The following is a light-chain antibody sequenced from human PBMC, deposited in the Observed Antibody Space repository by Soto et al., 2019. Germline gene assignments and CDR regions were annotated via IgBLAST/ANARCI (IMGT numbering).Light chain of an antibody. CDR2: EGS. V-gene: IGLV2-23*01. CDR1: SSDVGSYNL. J-gene: IGLJ3*02. CDR3: CSYAGSSTWV. Sequence: QSVLTQPASVSGSPGQSITISCTGTSSDVGSYNLVSWYQHHPGKAPKLMIYEGSKRPSGVSTRFSGSKSGNTASLTISGLQDEDEADYYCCSYAGSSTWVFGGGTKLTVL.